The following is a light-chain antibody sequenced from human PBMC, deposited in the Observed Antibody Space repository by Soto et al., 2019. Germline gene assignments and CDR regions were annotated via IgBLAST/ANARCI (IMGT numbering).Light chain of an antibody. CDR1: QSLNGR. V-gene: IGKV1-5*01. Sequence: DIQMTQSPSTLSSSIGDRVTITCRASQSLNGRLAWYQQRPGHAPNLLIYDVSTLETGVPSRFSGTGSETEFTLTISGLQPDDFEPSSCQQYYYYSTFGPGTKVEIK. CDR3: QQYYYYST. J-gene: IGKJ1*01. CDR2: DVS.